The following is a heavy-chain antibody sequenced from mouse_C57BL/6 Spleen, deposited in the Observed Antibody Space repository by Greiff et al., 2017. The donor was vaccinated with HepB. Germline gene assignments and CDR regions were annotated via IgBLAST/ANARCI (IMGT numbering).Heavy chain of an antibody. Sequence: VQVVESGPGLVQPSQSLSITCTVSGFSLTSYGVHWVRQSPGKGLEWLGVIWSGGSTDYNAAFISRLSISKDNSKSQVFFKMNSLQADDTAIYYCARNSPDYGSSYFDYWGQGTTLTVSS. D-gene: IGHD1-1*01. J-gene: IGHJ2*01. CDR1: GFSLTSYG. V-gene: IGHV2-2*01. CDR2: IWSGGST. CDR3: ARNSPDYGSSYFDY.